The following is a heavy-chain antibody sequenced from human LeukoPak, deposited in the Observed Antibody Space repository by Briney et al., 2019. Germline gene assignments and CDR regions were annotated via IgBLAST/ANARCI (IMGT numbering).Heavy chain of an antibody. J-gene: IGHJ5*02. Sequence: ASVKVSCKASGYTFTSYAMNWVRQAPGQGLEWMGWINTNTGNPTYAQGFTGRFVFSLDTSVSTAYLQISSLKAEDTAVYYCARGARYFDWLLFSAINWFDPWGQGTLVTVSS. CDR3: ARGARYFDWLLFSAINWFDP. V-gene: IGHV7-4-1*02. D-gene: IGHD3-9*01. CDR1: GYTFTSYA. CDR2: INTNTGNP.